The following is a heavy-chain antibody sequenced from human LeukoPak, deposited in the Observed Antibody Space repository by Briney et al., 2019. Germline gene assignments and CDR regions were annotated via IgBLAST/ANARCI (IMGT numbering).Heavy chain of an antibody. J-gene: IGHJ6*03. CDR3: AKDGSFGVVPYMDV. D-gene: IGHD3-3*01. Sequence: GGSLRLSCAASGFTFSDYYMSWIRQAPGKGLEWVSYISSSGSTIYYADSVKGRFTISRDNAKNSLYLQMNSLRAEDTAVYYCAKDGSFGVVPYMDVWGKGTTVTVSS. V-gene: IGHV3-11*01. CDR1: GFTFSDYY. CDR2: ISSSGSTI.